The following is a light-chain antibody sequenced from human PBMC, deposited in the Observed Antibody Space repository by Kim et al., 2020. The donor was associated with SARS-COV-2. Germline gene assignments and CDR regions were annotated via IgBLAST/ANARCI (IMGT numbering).Light chain of an antibody. Sequence: QSALTQPPSASGTPGQRVTISCSGSSSNIGSNTVNWYQQVPGTAPKLLIYSNNQRPSGVPDRFSGSKSGTSASLAISGLQSEDEADYYCAAWDDSLNGDVLFGGGTKLTVL. CDR3: AAWDDSLNGDVL. CDR2: SNN. J-gene: IGLJ2*01. CDR1: SSNIGSNT. V-gene: IGLV1-44*01.